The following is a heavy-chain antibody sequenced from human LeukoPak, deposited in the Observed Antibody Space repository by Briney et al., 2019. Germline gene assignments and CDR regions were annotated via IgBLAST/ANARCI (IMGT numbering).Heavy chain of an antibody. V-gene: IGHV3-7*01. CDR2: IKQDGSEK. Sequence: GGSLRLSCAASGFTSSSYWMSWVRQAPGKGLQWVANIKQDGSEKYYVDSVKGRFTISRDNAKNSLYLQMNSLRAEDTAVYYCARDRGSSGWYEFDYWGQGTLVTVSS. D-gene: IGHD6-19*01. CDR1: GFTSSSYW. CDR3: ARDRGSSGWYEFDY. J-gene: IGHJ4*02.